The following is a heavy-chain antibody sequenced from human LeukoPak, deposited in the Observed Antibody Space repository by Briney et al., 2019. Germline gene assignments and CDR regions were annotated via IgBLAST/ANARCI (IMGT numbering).Heavy chain of an antibody. Sequence: GGSLRLSCAASGFTFSSYWMSWVRQAPGKGLEWVANIKQDGSEKYYVDSVKGRFTISRDNAKNSLYLQMNSLRAEDTAVYYCARDLDSSSWWNWFDPWGQGTLVTVSS. J-gene: IGHJ5*02. CDR3: ARDLDSSSWWNWFDP. CDR2: IKQDGSEK. V-gene: IGHV3-7*01. D-gene: IGHD6-13*01. CDR1: GFTFSSYW.